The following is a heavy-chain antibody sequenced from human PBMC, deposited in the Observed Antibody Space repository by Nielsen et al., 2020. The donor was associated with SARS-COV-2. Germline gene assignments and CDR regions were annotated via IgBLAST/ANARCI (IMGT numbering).Heavy chain of an antibody. Sequence: SGPTLVNPTQTFTLTCTFSGFSLRTSGMCVSWIRQPPGKALEWLARIDWDDDKYYSTSLKTRLTISKDTSKNQVVLTMTNMDPVDTATYYCARIFAGTNGLDYWGQGTLVTVSS. D-gene: IGHD2-8*01. CDR2: IDWDDDK. J-gene: IGHJ4*02. CDR1: GFSLRTSGMC. V-gene: IGHV2-70*11. CDR3: ARIFAGTNGLDY.